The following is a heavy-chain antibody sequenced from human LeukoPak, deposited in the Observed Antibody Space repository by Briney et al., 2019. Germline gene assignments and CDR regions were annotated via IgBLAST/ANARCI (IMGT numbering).Heavy chain of an antibody. J-gene: IGHJ4*02. V-gene: IGHV1-18*01. CDR3: ARDQGDYFDY. CDR1: GYTFTSYA. CDR2: ISVYNGNT. D-gene: IGHD3-16*01. Sequence: ASVKVSCKASGYTFTSYAISWVRQAPGQGLEWMGWISVYNGNTNYVQKLQGRVTMTTDTSTSAAYMELRSLRSDDTAVYYCARDQGDYFDYWGPGSPGHRIL.